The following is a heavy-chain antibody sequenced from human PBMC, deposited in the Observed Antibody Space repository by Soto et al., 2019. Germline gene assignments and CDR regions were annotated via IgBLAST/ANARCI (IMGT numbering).Heavy chain of an antibody. J-gene: IGHJ6*02. V-gene: IGHV1-69*06. D-gene: IGHD6-6*01. CDR2: IIPIFGTA. CDR1: GGTFSSYA. CDR3: AGSIAAPNYYGMDV. Sequence: SVKVSCKASGGTFSSYAISWVRQAPGQGLEWMGGIIPIFGTANYAQKFQGRVTITADKSTSTAYMELSSLRSGDTAVYYCAGSIAAPNYYGMDVWGQGTTVTVSS.